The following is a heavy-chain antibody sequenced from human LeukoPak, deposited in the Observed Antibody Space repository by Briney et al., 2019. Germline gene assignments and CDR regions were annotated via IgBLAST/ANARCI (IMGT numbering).Heavy chain of an antibody. D-gene: IGHD7-27*01. CDR1: GFTFSSYA. V-gene: IGHV3-23*01. CDR2: ITTSDGNT. CDR3: AKDGGLWVSAHWGDS. J-gene: IGHJ4*02. Sequence: GGSLRLSCAASGFTFSSYAMHWVRQAPGKGLEWVSTITTSDGNTYYADSVKGRFTVSRDNSKNTLFLQMNSLRAEDTAVYYCAKDGGLWVSAHWGDSWGRGTLVTVSS.